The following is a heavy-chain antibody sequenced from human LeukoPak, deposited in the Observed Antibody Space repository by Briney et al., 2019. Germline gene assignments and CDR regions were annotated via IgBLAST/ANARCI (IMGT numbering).Heavy chain of an antibody. V-gene: IGHV3-7*02. D-gene: IGHD6-6*01. Sequence: GGSLRLSCAASGFTFSRYWMTWVRQAPGKRPERVAHIKQDGSEAYYVDSVRGRFTISRDNAENSLFLQMNSLRAEDTAVYYCARRGGSSSRRSPIDYWGQGTLVTVSS. J-gene: IGHJ4*02. CDR3: ARRGGSSSRRSPIDY. CDR2: IKQDGSEA. CDR1: GFTFSRYW.